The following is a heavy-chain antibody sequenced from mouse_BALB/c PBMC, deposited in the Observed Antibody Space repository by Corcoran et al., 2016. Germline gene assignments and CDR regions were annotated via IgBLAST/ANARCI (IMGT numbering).Heavy chain of an antibody. Sequence: QIQLVQSGPELKKPGATVKISCKASGYTFTNYGMNWVKQAPGKGLKWMGWINTYTGEPTYADDFKGRFAFSLETSASTAYLQINNLKNEDTATYFCARSRYYGSSYEGAYWGQGTLVTVSA. D-gene: IGHD1-1*01. J-gene: IGHJ3*01. V-gene: IGHV9-3-1*01. CDR1: GYTFTNYG. CDR2: INTYTGEP. CDR3: ARSRYYGSSYEGAY.